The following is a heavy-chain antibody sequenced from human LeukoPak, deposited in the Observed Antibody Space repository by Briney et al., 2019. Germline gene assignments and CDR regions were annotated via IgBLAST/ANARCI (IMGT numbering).Heavy chain of an antibody. CDR2: ISAYNGNT. CDR1: GYTFTSYG. Sequence: ASVKVSCKASGYTFTSYGISWVRQAPGQGLEWMGWISAYNGNTNYAQKLQGRVTMTTDTSTSTAYMELRSLRSDDTAVYYCARAYYDSSGLLHLDYWGQGTLVTVSS. V-gene: IGHV1-18*01. D-gene: IGHD3-22*01. J-gene: IGHJ4*02. CDR3: ARAYYDSSGLLHLDY.